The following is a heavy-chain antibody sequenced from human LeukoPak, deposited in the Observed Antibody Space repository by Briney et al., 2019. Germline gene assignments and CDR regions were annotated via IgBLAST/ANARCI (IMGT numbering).Heavy chain of an antibody. D-gene: IGHD2-21*01. J-gene: IGHJ4*02. CDR3: AREYGIYDTFEY. V-gene: IGHV3-7*01. CDR2: IKPDGSDK. Sequence: GGSLRLSCAASGFTFSRYWMSWVRQAPGKGLEWVANIKPDGSDKYYVASVKGRFTISRDNAKNSLYLQMNSLRAEDTAVYYCAREYGIYDTFEYWGRGTLVTVSS. CDR1: GFTFSRYW.